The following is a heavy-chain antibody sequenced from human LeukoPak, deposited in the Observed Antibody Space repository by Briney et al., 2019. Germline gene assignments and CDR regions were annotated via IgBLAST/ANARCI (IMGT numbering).Heavy chain of an antibody. J-gene: IGHJ4*02. CDR1: GYTFTGYY. Sequence: ASVKVSCKASGYTFTGYYMHWVRQAPGQGLEWMGWINPNSGGTKYAQKFQGRVTTTRDTSISTAYMDLSRLRSDDTAVYYCARNHVPDYWGQGTLVTVS. D-gene: IGHD3-10*02. CDR3: ARNHVPDY. CDR2: INPNSGGT. V-gene: IGHV1-2*02.